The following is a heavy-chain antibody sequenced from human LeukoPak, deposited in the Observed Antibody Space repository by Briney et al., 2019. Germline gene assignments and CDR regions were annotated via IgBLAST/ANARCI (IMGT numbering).Heavy chain of an antibody. CDR2: ISWNSVNI. CDR3: VKDRGLRNQWLQVTYDS. CDR1: GFTFDDYA. V-gene: IGHV3-9*01. Sequence: AGGSLRLSCAASGFTFDDYAMHWVRQAPGKGLEWVSGISWNSVNIGHEDSVKGRFTISRDNAKNSLHLQMNSLRPEDTALYYCVKDRGLRNQWLQVTYDSWGQGTLVTVYS. D-gene: IGHD5-24*01. J-gene: IGHJ4*02.